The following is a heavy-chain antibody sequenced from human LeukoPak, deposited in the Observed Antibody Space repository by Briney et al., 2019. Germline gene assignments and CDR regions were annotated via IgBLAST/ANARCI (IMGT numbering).Heavy chain of an antibody. D-gene: IGHD3-10*01. CDR2: IYYSGST. CDR3: ASPAIMVRGDPFDY. Sequence: PSETLSLTCTVSGGSISSSSYYWGWIRQPPGKGLEWIGSIYYSGSTYYNPSLKSRVTISVDTSKNQFSLKLSSVTAADTAVYYCASPAIMVRGDPFDYWGQGTLLTVSS. V-gene: IGHV4-39*01. J-gene: IGHJ4*02. CDR1: GGSISSSSYY.